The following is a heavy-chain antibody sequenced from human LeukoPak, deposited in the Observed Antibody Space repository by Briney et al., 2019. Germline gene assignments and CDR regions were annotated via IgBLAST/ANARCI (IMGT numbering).Heavy chain of an antibody. CDR1: GFTFGSYS. J-gene: IGHJ4*02. Sequence: PGGSLRLSCAASGFTFGSYSMNWVRQAPGKGLEWVSSISSSSSYIYYADSVKGRFTISRDNAKNSLYLQMNSLRAEDTAVYYCARGGNYDSSGYDGYWGQGTLVTVSS. CDR2: ISSSSSYI. CDR3: ARGGNYDSSGYDGY. V-gene: IGHV3-21*01. D-gene: IGHD3-22*01.